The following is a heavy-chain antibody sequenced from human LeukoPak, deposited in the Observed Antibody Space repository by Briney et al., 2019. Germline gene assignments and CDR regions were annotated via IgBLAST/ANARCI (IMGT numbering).Heavy chain of an antibody. J-gene: IGHJ3*02. CDR3: AKALQPRIAVEDPFDI. D-gene: IGHD6-19*01. Sequence: PGGSLRLSCAASGFTFSSYAMSWVRQAPGKGLEWVSSVTGSGGSTYYADSVKGRFTLSRDNSKSTLYLQMNSLRAEDTAVYYCAKALQPRIAVEDPFDIWGQGTMVTVPS. V-gene: IGHV3-23*01. CDR2: VTGSGGST. CDR1: GFTFSSYA.